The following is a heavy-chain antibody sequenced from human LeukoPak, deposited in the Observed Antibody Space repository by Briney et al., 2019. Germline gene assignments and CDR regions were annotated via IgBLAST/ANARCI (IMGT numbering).Heavy chain of an antibody. V-gene: IGHV3-21*04. D-gene: IGHD2/OR15-2a*01. CDR1: GFTFSSYS. CDR2: ISSHSSYI. Sequence: GGSLRLSCAASGFTFSSYSMNWVRQAPGKGLEWVSSISSHSSYIYYADSVKGRFTISRDNAKNSLYLQMNSLRAEDTAVYYCAKDGRTQTLRDAFDIWGQGTMVTVSS. CDR3: AKDGRTQTLRDAFDI. J-gene: IGHJ3*02.